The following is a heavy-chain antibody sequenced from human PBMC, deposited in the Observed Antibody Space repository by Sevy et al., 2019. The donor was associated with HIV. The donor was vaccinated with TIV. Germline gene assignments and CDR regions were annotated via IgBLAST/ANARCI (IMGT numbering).Heavy chain of an antibody. V-gene: IGHV4-39*01. CDR2: IYYSGTT. CDR3: ARLNYGDYSNYFDP. CDR1: GGSISSNSYY. D-gene: IGHD4-17*01. J-gene: IGHJ5*02. Sequence: SETLSLTCTVSGGSISSNSYYWVWIRQPPGKGLEWIGSIYYSGTTYYNPSFKSLVTISIDTSKTQFSLKLGSVTVVDTAIFYCARLNYGDYSNYFDPWGQGSLVTVSS.